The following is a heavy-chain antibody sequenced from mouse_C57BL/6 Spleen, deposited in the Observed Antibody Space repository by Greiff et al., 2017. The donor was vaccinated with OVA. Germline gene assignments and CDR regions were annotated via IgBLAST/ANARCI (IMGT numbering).Heavy chain of an antibody. CDR2: ISNGGGST. CDR1: GFTFSDYY. V-gene: IGHV5-12*01. J-gene: IGHJ4*01. CDR3: ARHEPYYYAMDY. Sequence: EVKVVESGGGLVQPGGSLKLSCAASGFTFSDYYMYWVRQTPEKRLEWVAYISNGGGSTYYPDTVKGRFTISRDNAKNTLYLQMSRLKSEDTAMYYCARHEPYYYAMDYWGQGTSVTVSS.